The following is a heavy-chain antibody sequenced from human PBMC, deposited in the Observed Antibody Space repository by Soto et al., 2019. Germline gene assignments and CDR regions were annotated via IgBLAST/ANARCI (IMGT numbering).Heavy chain of an antibody. J-gene: IGHJ6*02. CDR1: GGSISSGDYY. Sequence: PSETLSLTCTVSGGSISSGDYYWSWIRRPPGKGLEWIGYIFYSGSTSHNPSLMSRVTISVDTSKDQFSLKLTSVTAADAATYYCARGLNYFGSGTYNYYYGMDVWGQGTTVTVSS. CDR2: IFYSGST. V-gene: IGHV4-30-4*01. D-gene: IGHD3-10*01. CDR3: ARGLNYFGSGTYNYYYGMDV.